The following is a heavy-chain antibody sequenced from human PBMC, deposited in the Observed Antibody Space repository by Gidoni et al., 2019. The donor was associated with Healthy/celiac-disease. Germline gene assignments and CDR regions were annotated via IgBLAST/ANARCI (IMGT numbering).Heavy chain of an antibody. V-gene: IGHV1-2*02. CDR2: INPNSGCT. CDR3: ARKDIVVVVAAKNAFDI. Sequence: QMQLVQSGAEVKQPGASVKVSCKTSGYTFTGYYLHWVRQAPGQGLEWMGWINPNSGCTNDAQKFQGRVTMTRDTSISTAYMELSRLRSDDTAVYYCARKDIVVVVAAKNAFDIWGQGTMVTVSS. J-gene: IGHJ3*02. D-gene: IGHD2-15*01. CDR1: GYTFTGYY.